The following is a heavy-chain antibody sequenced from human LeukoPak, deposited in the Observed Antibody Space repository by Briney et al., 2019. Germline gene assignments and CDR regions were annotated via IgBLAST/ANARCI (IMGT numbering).Heavy chain of an antibody. CDR3: ARGGQWLPQRAFDI. J-gene: IGHJ3*02. V-gene: IGHV3-74*01. CDR1: GFTFSSYW. CDR2: INSDGSST. D-gene: IGHD6-19*01. Sequence: HPGGSLRLFCAASGFTFSSYWMHWVRQAPGKGLVWVSRINSDGSSTSYADSVKGRFTISRDNAKNTLYLQMNSLRAEDTAVYYCARGGQWLPQRAFDIWGQGTMVTVSS.